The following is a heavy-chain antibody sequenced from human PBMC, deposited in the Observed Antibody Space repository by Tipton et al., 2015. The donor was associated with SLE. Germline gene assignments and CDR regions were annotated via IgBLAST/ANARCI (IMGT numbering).Heavy chain of an antibody. CDR1: GGSISSHY. CDR2: IYYSGST. Sequence: TLSLTCTVSGGSISSHYWSWIRQPPGKGLEWIGYIYYSGSTNYNPSLKSRVTISSDTPKNQFSLKLSSVTAADTAVYYCARALNPLRVSPWGQGTLVTVSS. CDR3: ARALNPLRVSP. V-gene: IGHV4-59*11. D-gene: IGHD4-23*01. J-gene: IGHJ5*02.